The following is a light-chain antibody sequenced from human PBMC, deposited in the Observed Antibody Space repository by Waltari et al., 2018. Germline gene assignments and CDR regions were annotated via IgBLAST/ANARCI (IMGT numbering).Light chain of an antibody. CDR3: QKYEALPGT. CDR1: QSISSF. Sequence: DIFLPQSPGSLSLSSGEGTNISCRASQSISSFLFWYQQKPGQAPRLLIHDASTMATGIPDRFSGSGSGTDFSLTISRLQPEDFAMYYCQKYEALPGTFGEGTKVEIK. CDR2: DAS. J-gene: IGKJ1*01. V-gene: IGKV3-20*01.